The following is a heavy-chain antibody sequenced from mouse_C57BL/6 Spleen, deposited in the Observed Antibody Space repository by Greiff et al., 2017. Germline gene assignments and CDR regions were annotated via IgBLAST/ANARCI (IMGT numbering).Heavy chain of an antibody. V-gene: IGHV1-63*01. CDR1: GYTFTNYW. CDR3: ARSNEYDGYAMDY. D-gene: IGHD2-4*01. CDR2: IYPGGGYT. J-gene: IGHJ4*01. Sequence: VQLQQSGAELVRPGTSVKMSCKASGYTFTNYWIGWAKQRPGHGLEWIGDIYPGGGYTNYNEKFKGKATLTVDKSSSTAYMQFSSLTSEDSAIYYCARSNEYDGYAMDYWGQGTSVTVSS.